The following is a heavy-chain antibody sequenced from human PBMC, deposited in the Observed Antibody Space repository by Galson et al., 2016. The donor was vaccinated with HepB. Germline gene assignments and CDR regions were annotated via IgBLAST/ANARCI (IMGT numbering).Heavy chain of an antibody. Sequence: SLRLSCAASGFTFSDYYMSWIRQAPGKGLEWVSYISMSARIIYYADAVKGRFTISRDNAKNSLYLQMNSLRAEDTAVYYCVRYQSGTYYGGDSWGQGTLVTVSS. V-gene: IGHV3-11*04. CDR3: VRYQSGTYYGGDS. D-gene: IGHD1-26*01. CDR2: ISMSARII. J-gene: IGHJ5*01. CDR1: GFTFSDYY.